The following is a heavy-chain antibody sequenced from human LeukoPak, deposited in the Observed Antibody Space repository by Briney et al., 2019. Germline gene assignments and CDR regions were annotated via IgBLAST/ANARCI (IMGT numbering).Heavy chain of an antibody. D-gene: IGHD1-26*01. J-gene: IGHJ4*02. CDR3: ARGDARGRPGIGFDF. CDR1: GASITNSY. Sequence: SETLSLTCTVSGASITNSYWSWIRQPPGKGLEWIAFVHDSESTNYNPSLKSRVSISLDTSKNEVSLWLTSVTAADTAMYFCARGDARGRPGIGFDFWGQGTLVTVSS. V-gene: IGHV4-59*01. CDR2: VHDSEST.